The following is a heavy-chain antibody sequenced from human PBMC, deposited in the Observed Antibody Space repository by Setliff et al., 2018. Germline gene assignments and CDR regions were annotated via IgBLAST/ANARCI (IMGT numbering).Heavy chain of an antibody. CDR1: GYTFTSYG. Sequence: ASVKVSCKASGYTFTSYGISWVRQAPGQGLEWMGWISAYNGNTNYAQKLQGRVTMTRNTSISTAYMDLSSLRFEDTVVYYCARAQSWSGGPYYFDNWGQGTLVTVSS. CDR3: ARAQSWSGGPYYFDN. CDR2: ISAYNGNT. V-gene: IGHV1-18*01. J-gene: IGHJ4*02. D-gene: IGHD3-3*01.